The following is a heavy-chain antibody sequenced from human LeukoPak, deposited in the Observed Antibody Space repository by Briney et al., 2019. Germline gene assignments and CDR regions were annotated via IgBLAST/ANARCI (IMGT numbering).Heavy chain of an antibody. CDR3: AKLSGDDFWSGYFPLPFGESTYYFDY. V-gene: IGHV3-30*04. CDR2: TSTDENLK. Sequence: PGGSLRLSCAASGFTFSNYVTHWVRQAPGKGLEWVAVTSTDENLKFYADSVKGRFTISRDNSKNTLYLQMNSLRAEDTAVYYCAKLSGDDFWSGYFPLPFGESTYYFDYWGQGTLVTVSS. CDR1: GFTFSNYV. D-gene: IGHD3-3*01. J-gene: IGHJ4*02.